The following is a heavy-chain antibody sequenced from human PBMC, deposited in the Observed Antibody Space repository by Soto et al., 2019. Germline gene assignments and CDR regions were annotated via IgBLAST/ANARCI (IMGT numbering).Heavy chain of an antibody. Sequence: QVQLVQSGAEVKKPGSSVKVSCKASRGTFSTYGISWVRQAPGQGLEWMGGIIPIFGTANYAQKFQGRVTITADESTSTAYMELSSLRSEDTAVYYRARSGKEYGSESYEYYFYYMDVWGKGTTVSVSS. D-gene: IGHD3-10*01. CDR3: ARSGKEYGSESYEYYFYYMDV. J-gene: IGHJ6*03. V-gene: IGHV1-69*01. CDR2: IIPIFGTA. CDR1: RGTFSTYG.